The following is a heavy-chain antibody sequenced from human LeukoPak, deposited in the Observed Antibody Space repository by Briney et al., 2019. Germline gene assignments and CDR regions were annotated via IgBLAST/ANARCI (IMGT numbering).Heavy chain of an antibody. CDR1: GGSISSGSYY. Sequence: SETLLLTCTVSGGSISSGSYYWSWIRQPAGKGLEWIGRIYTSGSTNYNPSLKSRVTISVDMPNNQFSLKMSSVTAADTAVYYCARTGDGYNYYNYYYMDVWGKGTTVTVTS. J-gene: IGHJ6*03. V-gene: IGHV4-61*02. CDR3: ARTGDGYNYYNYYYMDV. CDR2: IYTSGST. D-gene: IGHD5-24*01.